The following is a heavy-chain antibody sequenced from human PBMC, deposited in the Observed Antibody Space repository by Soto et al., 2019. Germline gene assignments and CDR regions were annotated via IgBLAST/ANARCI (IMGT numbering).Heavy chain of an antibody. CDR2: IKPDGGGE. Sequence: EVQLVESGGGLVQPGGSLRLSCAASGFIFSTHWMSWLRQAPGKGLEWVATIKPDGGGEYYMDSARGRFTISRDNAQKPLFLQMNTLRDEDTAVYYCANDGGWHFGYWGQGTLVTVSS. CDR3: ANDGGWHFGY. CDR1: GFIFSTHW. J-gene: IGHJ4*01. V-gene: IGHV3-7*01. D-gene: IGHD6-19*01.